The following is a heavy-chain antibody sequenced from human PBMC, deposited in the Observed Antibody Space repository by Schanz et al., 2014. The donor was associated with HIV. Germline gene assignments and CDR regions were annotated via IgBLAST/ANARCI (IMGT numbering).Heavy chain of an antibody. CDR2: ISYDGTKK. V-gene: IGHV3-30*18. CDR3: AKPEYDSSGNSQSHFDY. D-gene: IGHD3-22*01. CDR1: AFNFDSYG. Sequence: QVQLVESGGGVVQPGRSLRLSCVASAFNFDSYGMHWVRQAPGKGLEWVAVISYDGTKKHYADSVKGRFTISRDNSKNSLYLQMTTLRTEDTAVYYCAKPEYDSSGNSQSHFDYWGQGTLVTVSS. J-gene: IGHJ4*02.